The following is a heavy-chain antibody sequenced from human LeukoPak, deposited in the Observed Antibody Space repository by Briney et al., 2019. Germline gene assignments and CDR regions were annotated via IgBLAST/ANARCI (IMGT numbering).Heavy chain of an antibody. CDR1: GFTFSSYA. CDR2: ISGSGGST. Sequence: GGSLRLSCAASGFTFSSYAMSWVRQAPGKGLEWVSAISGSGGSTYYADSVKGRFTISRDSSKNTLYLQMNSLRAEDTAVYYCAKDSVYGGYAGSWGQGTLVTVSS. CDR3: AKDSVYGGYAGS. J-gene: IGHJ5*02. V-gene: IGHV3-23*01. D-gene: IGHD5-12*01.